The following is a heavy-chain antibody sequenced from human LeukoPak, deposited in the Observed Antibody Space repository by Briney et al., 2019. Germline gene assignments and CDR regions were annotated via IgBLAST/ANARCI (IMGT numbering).Heavy chain of an antibody. D-gene: IGHD3-16*02. V-gene: IGHV3-23*01. CDR2: ISGSGGST. CDR1: GFTVSSNY. CDR3: AKDIFSNYDYVWGSYRSNDY. J-gene: IGHJ4*02. Sequence: HSGRSLRLSCAVSGFTVSSNYLSWVRQAPGKGLEWVSAISGSGGSTYYADSVKGRFTISRDNSKNTLYLQMNSLKAEDTAVYYCAKDIFSNYDYVWGSYRSNDYWGQGTLVTVSS.